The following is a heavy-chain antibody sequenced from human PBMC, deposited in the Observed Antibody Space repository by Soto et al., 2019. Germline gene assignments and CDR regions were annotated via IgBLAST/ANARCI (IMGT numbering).Heavy chain of an antibody. J-gene: IGHJ6*02. V-gene: IGHV3-23*01. Sequence: EVQLLESGGGLVQPGGSLRLSCAASGFTFSSYAMSWVRQAPGKGLEWVSAISGNGGSTYYADSVKGRFTISRDNSKNTLYLLKNSLRAEDTAVYDCAKCQSSGWYPRYYYYGMDVWGQGTTVTVSS. D-gene: IGHD6-19*01. CDR3: AKCQSSGWYPRYYYYGMDV. CDR2: ISGNGGST. CDR1: GFTFSSYA.